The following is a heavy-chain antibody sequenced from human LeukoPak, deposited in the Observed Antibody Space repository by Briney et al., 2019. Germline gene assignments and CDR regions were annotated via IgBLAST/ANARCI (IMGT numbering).Heavy chain of an antibody. D-gene: IGHD2-2*01. Sequence: NSSETLSLTCAVYGGSFSGYYWSWLRQPPGKGLEWLGEINHSGSTNYNPSLKSRVTIDTSKNQFSLKLSSVTAADTAVYYCARGRRLVVPAARAGFDPWGQGTLVTVSS. CDR2: INHSGST. J-gene: IGHJ5*02. CDR3: ARGRRLVVPAARAGFDP. CDR1: GGSFSGYY. V-gene: IGHV4-34*01.